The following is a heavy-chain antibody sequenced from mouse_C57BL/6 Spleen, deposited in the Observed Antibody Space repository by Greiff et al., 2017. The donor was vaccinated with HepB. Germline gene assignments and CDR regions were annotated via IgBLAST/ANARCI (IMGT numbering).Heavy chain of an antibody. Sequence: EVMLVESGGGLVKPGGSLKLSCAASGFTFSSYTMSWVRQTPEKRLEWVATISGGGGNTYYPDSVKGRFTISRDNAKNTLYLQMSSLRSEDTALYYCARRTTVVFDYWGQGTTLTVSS. J-gene: IGHJ2*01. V-gene: IGHV5-9*01. CDR3: ARRTTVVFDY. D-gene: IGHD1-1*01. CDR1: GFTFSSYT. CDR2: ISGGGGNT.